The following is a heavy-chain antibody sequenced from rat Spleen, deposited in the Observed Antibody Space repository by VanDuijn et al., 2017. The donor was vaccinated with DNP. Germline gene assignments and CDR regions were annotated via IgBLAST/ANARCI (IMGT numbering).Heavy chain of an antibody. V-gene: IGHV3-3*01. D-gene: IGHD1-4*01. CDR3: ARWPGYNPPYAMDA. CDR1: GYSITSSYR. J-gene: IGHJ4*01. Sequence: EVQLQESGPGLVKPSQSLSLICSVTGYSITSSYRWNWIRKFPGNKLEWMGSINSAGTTKYNPSLKSRISITRDTSKNQLFLQVSSVTTEDTATYYCARWPGYNPPYAMDAWGQGTSVTVSS. CDR2: INSAGTT.